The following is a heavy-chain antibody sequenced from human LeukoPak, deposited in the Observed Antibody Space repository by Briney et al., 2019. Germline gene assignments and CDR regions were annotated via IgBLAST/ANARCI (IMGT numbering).Heavy chain of an antibody. CDR2: ISAYNGNT. CDR3: ARDHITMVRGVIGDY. V-gene: IGHV1-18*01. CDR1: GYTFTNYG. D-gene: IGHD3-10*01. Sequence: EASVKVSCKASGYTFTNYGISWVRQAPGQGLEWMGWISAYNGNTNYAQKLQGRVTMTTDTSTSTAYMELRSLRSDDTAVYYCARDHITMVRGVIGDYWGQGTLVTVSS. J-gene: IGHJ4*02.